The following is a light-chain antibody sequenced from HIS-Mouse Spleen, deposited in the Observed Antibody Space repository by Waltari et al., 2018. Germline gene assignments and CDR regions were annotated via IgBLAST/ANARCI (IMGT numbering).Light chain of an antibody. J-gene: IGKJ1*01. CDR3: MQALQTWT. Sequence: DIVMTQSPLSLPVTPGEPSSISCRSSQSPLHSNGYNYLDLYLQKPGQSPQLLIYLGSNRASGVPDRFSGSGSGTDFTLKISRVEAEDVGVYYCMQALQTWTFGQGTKVEIK. V-gene: IGKV2-28*01. CDR1: QSPLHSNGYNY. CDR2: LGS.